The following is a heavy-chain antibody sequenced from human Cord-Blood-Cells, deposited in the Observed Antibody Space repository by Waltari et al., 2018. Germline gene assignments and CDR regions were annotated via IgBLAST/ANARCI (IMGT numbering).Heavy chain of an antibody. CDR3: ARDFYSSSWFDY. V-gene: IGHV3-33*01. D-gene: IGHD6-13*01. CDR2: IWYDGSNK. Sequence: QVQLVESGGGVVQPGRSLRLSCAASGFTFSSYGMHWVRQAPGKGLEWVAVIWYDGSNKYYADSVKGRFTISRDNSKNTLYLQMNSLRAEDTAVYYCARDFYSSSWFDYWGQGTLVTVSS. J-gene: IGHJ4*02. CDR1: GFTFSSYG.